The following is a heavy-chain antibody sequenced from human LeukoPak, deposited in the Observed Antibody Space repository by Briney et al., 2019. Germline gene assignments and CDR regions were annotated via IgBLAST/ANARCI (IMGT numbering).Heavy chain of an antibody. CDR2: IYPGDSDT. CDR3: ARLYYYDSSGYEPDDWPGPIDY. D-gene: IGHD3-22*01. CDR1: GYSFTSYW. J-gene: IGHJ4*02. Sequence: GESLKISCKGSGYSFTSYWIGWVRQMPGKGLEWMGIIYPGDSDTRYSPSFQGQVTISADKSISTAYLQWSSLKASDTAMYYCARLYYYDSSGYEPDDWPGPIDYWGQGTLVTVSS. V-gene: IGHV5-51*01.